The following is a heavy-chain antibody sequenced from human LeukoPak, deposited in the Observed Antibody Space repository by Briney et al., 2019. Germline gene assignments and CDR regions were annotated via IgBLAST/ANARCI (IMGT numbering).Heavy chain of an antibody. CDR2: IYYSGST. CDR1: GGSISTSYY. D-gene: IGHD3-3*01. Sequence: PSETLSLTCTVSGGSISTSYYWGWIRQPPGKGLEWIGSIYYSGSTYYNPSLKSRVTISVDTSKNQFSLRLSSVTAADTAVYYCASLFGWSGYFDYYYYMDVWGKGTTVTVSS. CDR3: ASLFGWSGYFDYYYYMDV. V-gene: IGHV4-39*01. J-gene: IGHJ6*03.